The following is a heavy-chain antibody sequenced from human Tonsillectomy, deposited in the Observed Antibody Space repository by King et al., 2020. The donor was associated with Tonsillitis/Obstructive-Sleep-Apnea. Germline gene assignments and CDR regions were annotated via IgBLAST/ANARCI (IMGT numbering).Heavy chain of an antibody. CDR2: IYYSGST. CDR3: ARGGYQLLYSPLDY. Sequence: PLQESGPGLVKPSQTLSLTCTVSGGSISSGGYYWSWIRQHPGKGLEWIGYIYYSGSTYYNPSLKSRVTISVDTSKNQFSLKLSSVTAADTAVYYCARGGYQLLYSPLDYWGQGTLVTVSS. CDR1: GGSISSGGYY. D-gene: IGHD2-2*02. J-gene: IGHJ4*02. V-gene: IGHV4-31*03.